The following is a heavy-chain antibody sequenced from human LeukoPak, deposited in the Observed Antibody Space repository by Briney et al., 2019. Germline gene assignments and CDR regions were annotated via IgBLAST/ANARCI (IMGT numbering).Heavy chain of an antibody. CDR3: ARHVIRGITMVRGFDY. CDR1: GGSISSGSYY. J-gene: IGHJ4*02. Sequence: SETLSLTCTVSGGSISSGSYYWSWIRQPAGKGLEWIGRIYTSGSTNYNPSLKSRVTISVDTSKNQFSLKLSSVTAADTAVYYCARHVIRGITMVRGFDYWGQGTLVTVSS. CDR2: IYTSGST. V-gene: IGHV4-61*02. D-gene: IGHD3-10*01.